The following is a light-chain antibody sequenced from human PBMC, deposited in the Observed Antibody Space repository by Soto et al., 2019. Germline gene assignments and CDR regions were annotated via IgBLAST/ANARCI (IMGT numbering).Light chain of an antibody. J-gene: IGKJ1*01. Sequence: EIVLTQSPGTLSLSPREKATLSCRASQSVSSSYLAWYQQKPGQAPRLLIYGASSRATGIPDRFSGSGSGTDFTLTISRLEPEDFAVYYCQQYGSSPPTFGQGTKV. CDR3: QQYGSSPPT. CDR2: GAS. V-gene: IGKV3-20*01. CDR1: QSVSSSY.